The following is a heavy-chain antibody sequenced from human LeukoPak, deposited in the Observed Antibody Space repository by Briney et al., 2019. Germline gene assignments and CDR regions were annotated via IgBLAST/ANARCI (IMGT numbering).Heavy chain of an antibody. D-gene: IGHD1-26*01. CDR2: ISSSSSTI. CDR3: ARVPYLGATIYFQH. CDR1: GFTFSSYS. Sequence: GGSLRLSCAASGFTFSSYSMNWVRQVPGKGLEWVSYISSSSSTIYYADSVKGRFTISRDNAKNSLYLQMNSLRAEDTAVYYCARVPYLGATIYFQHWGQGTLVTVSS. J-gene: IGHJ1*01. V-gene: IGHV3-48*04.